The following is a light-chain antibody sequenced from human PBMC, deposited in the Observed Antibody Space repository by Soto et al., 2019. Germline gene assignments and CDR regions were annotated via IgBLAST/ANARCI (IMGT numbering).Light chain of an antibody. J-gene: IGKJ5*01. CDR3: QQYGSSPVT. CDR1: QSVSSTY. Sequence: EIVLTQSPGTLSLSPGERATLSCRASQSVSSTYLAWYQQKPGQPPRLLIYGASSRATGIPDRFSGSGSGTDFTLTITRLESEDFAVYYCQQYGSSPVTFGQGTRLDSK. CDR2: GAS. V-gene: IGKV3-20*01.